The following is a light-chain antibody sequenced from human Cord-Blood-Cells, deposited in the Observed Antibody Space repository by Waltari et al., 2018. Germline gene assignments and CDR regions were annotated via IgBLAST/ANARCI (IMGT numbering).Light chain of an antibody. CDR3: QQRSNWPPVFT. Sequence: EIVLTQSPATPSLSHGERATLSCRASQCVSSYLAWYQQKPGQAPRLLTYDASNRATGIPARFSGSGSGTDFTLTISSLEPEDFAVYYCQQRSNWPPVFTFGPGTKVDIK. CDR1: QCVSSY. V-gene: IGKV3-11*01. CDR2: DAS. J-gene: IGKJ3*01.